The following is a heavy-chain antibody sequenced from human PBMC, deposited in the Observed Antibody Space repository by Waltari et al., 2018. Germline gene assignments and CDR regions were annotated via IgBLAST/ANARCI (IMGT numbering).Heavy chain of an antibody. J-gene: IGHJ5*02. V-gene: IGHV4-59*01. D-gene: IGHD3-3*01. CDR2: IYYSGST. CDR1: GGSISSYY. Sequence: QVQLQESGPGLVKPSETLSLTCTVSGGSISSYYWSWLRQPPGKGLEWIGYIYYSGSTNYNPSLKSRVTISVDTSKNQFPLKLSSVTAADTAVYYCARGYYDFWSGYRWFDPWGQGTLVTVSS. CDR3: ARGYYDFWSGYRWFDP.